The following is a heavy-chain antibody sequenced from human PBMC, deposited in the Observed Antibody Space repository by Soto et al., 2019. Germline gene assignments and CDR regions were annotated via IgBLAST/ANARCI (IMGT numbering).Heavy chain of an antibody. V-gene: IGHV4-30-2*01. CDR2: IYHSGSA. D-gene: IGHD4-17*01. CDR1: GGSISSGGYS. CDR3: ARAHYGDYGYGMDV. Sequence: QLQLQESGSGLVKPSQTLSLTCAVSGGSISSGGYSWTWIRQPPGKGLEWIGYIYHSGSAYYNPSLKSRVTISVDRSKNQFALKLSSVTAADTAVYYCARAHYGDYGYGMDVWGQGTTVTVSS. J-gene: IGHJ6*02.